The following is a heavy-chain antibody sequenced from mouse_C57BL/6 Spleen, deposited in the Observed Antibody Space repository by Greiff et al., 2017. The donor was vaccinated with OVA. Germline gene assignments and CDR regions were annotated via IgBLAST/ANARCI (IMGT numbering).Heavy chain of an antibody. V-gene: IGHV5-17*01. CDR1: GFTFSDYG. CDR3: ARDPYYYGSSPDY. Sequence: DVMLVESGGGLVKPGGSLKLSCAASGFTFSDYGMHWVRQAPEKGLEWVAYISSGSSTIYYADTVKGRFTISRDNAKNTLFLQMTSLRSEDTAMYYCARDPYYYGSSPDYWGQGTTLTVSS. D-gene: IGHD1-1*01. CDR2: ISSGSSTI. J-gene: IGHJ2*01.